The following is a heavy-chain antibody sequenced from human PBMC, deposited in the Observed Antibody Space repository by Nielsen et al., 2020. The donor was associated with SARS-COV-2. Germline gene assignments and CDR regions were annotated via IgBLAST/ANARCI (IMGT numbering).Heavy chain of an antibody. CDR3: ARSTVTTYWYFDL. V-gene: IGHV3-30*03. CDR1: GFSVTSYG. Sequence: GESLKISCAASGFSVTSYGMHWVRQAPGKGLEWVAVTSFDGSNEYYGDSVKGRFTISRDNAKNSLYLQMNSLRAEDTALYHCARSTVTTYWYFDLWGRGTLVTVSS. J-gene: IGHJ2*01. CDR2: TSFDGSNE. D-gene: IGHD4-17*01.